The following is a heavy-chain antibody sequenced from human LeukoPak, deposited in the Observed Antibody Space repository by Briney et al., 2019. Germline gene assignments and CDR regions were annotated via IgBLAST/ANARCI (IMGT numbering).Heavy chain of an antibody. CDR2: FDPEDSKT. D-gene: IGHD4-23*01. CDR1: GYNLIELS. V-gene: IGHV1-24*01. CDR3: ARVKGVRWSTRPYFDY. J-gene: IGHJ4*02. Sequence: ASVKVSCKVSGYNLIELSMHWVRQAPGKGLEWMGGFDPEDSKTLNAQKFQGRVTMTEGTSTDTAYMELSSLRSEDTAVYYCARVKGVRWSTRPYFDYWGQGTLVTVSS.